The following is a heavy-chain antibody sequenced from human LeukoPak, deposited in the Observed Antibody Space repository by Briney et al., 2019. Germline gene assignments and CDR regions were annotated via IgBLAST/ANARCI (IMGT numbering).Heavy chain of an antibody. D-gene: IGHD2-15*01. J-gene: IGHJ4*02. V-gene: IGHV1-69*01. Sequence: SVKVSCKASGGTFSSYAISWVRQAPGQGLEWMGGIIPIFGTANYAQKFQGRVTITADESTSTAYMELSSLRSEDTAVYYCARGYCSGGTCYSGAFVFDHWGQGTLVTVSS. CDR3: ARGYCSGGTCYSGAFVFDH. CDR2: IIPIFGTA. CDR1: GGTFSSYA.